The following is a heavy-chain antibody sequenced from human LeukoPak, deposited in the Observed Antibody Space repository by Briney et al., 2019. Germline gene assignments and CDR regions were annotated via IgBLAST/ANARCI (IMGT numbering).Heavy chain of an antibody. D-gene: IGHD2-2*01. CDR3: AKSWYQMLWDWFDP. CDR2: IPYDGSNK. CDR1: GFTFSSYA. V-gene: IGHV3-30-3*01. Sequence: GRSLRLSCAASGFTFSSYAMHWVRQAPGKGLEWVAVIPYDGSNKYYADSVKGRFTISRDNSKNTLYVQMNSLRVEDTAVYYCAKSWYQMLWDWFDPWGQGTLVTVSS. J-gene: IGHJ5*02.